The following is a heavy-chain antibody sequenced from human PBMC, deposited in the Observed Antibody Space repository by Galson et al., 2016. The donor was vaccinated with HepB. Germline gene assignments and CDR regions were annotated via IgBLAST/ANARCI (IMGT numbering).Heavy chain of an antibody. J-gene: IGHJ5*02. V-gene: IGHV3-15*01. Sequence: SLRLSCAASGFTLRSGWMSWVRQAPGKGLEWIGRIKSEIDGGTTDYAAPEKGRFTILRDDSNNTVYLQMNSLKTEDTAIYYCTTEAIMIRGVEAWWFDPWGQGTLVTVSS. CDR3: TTEAIMIRGVEAWWFDP. D-gene: IGHD3-10*01. CDR2: IKSEIDGGTT. CDR1: GFTLRSGW.